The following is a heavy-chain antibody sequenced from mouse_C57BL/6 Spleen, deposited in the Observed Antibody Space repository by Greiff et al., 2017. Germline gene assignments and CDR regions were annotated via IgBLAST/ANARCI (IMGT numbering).Heavy chain of an antibody. Sequence: QVQLQQSGAELVRPGASVTLSCKASGYTFTDYEMHWVKQTPVHGLEWIGAIDPETGGTAYNQKFKGKAILTADKSSSTAYMALRSLTSEDSAVYYCTRRGGYGNPWFAYWGQGTLVTVSA. CDR3: TRRGGYGNPWFAY. J-gene: IGHJ3*01. V-gene: IGHV1-15*01. CDR1: GYTFTDYE. D-gene: IGHD2-1*01. CDR2: IDPETGGT.